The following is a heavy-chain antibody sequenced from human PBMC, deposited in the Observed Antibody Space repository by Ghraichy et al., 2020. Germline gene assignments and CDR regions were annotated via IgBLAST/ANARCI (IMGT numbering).Heavy chain of an antibody. CDR3: AKLFPRIVVVPAAGMDV. J-gene: IGHJ6*03. D-gene: IGHD2-2*01. CDR2: ISGSGGST. Sequence: ISGSGGSTYYADSGKGRFTISRDNSKNTLYLQMNSLRAEDTAVYYCAKLFPRIVVVPAAGMDVWGKGTTVTVS. V-gene: IGHV3-23*01.